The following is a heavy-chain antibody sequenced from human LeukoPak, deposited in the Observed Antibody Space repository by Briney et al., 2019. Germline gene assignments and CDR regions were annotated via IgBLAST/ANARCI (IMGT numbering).Heavy chain of an antibody. CDR1: GFTFGDYA. V-gene: IGHV3-49*03. Sequence: GGSLRLSCTASGFTFGDYAMSWFRQAPGKGLEWVGFIRGKAYGGTTEYAASVKGRFTISRDDSKSIAYLQMNSLRAEDTAVYYCARARLRVVRGVIKPYDAFDIWGQGTMVTVSS. J-gene: IGHJ3*02. D-gene: IGHD3-10*01. CDR3: ARARLRVVRGVIKPYDAFDI. CDR2: IRGKAYGGTT.